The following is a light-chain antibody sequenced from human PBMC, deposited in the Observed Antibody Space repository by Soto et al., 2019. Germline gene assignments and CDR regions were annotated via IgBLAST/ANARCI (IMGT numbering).Light chain of an antibody. CDR1: QSVSSY. J-gene: IGKJ5*01. CDR3: QQRSNWPPPT. CDR2: DAS. Sequence: EIVLTQSPATLSLSPGERATLSCRASQSVSSYLAWYQQKPGQAPRLLIYDASNRATGIPARFSGSGSGTAFTPTTSSLQPEDFSVYYCQQRSNWPPPTFGQGTRLEIK. V-gene: IGKV3-11*01.